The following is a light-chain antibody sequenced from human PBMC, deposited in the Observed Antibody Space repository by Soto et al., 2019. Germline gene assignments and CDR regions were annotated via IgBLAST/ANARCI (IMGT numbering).Light chain of an antibody. Sequence: EIVLTQSPATLSLSPGERATLSCGASQSINSNYLAWYQQKPGLAPRLVIYDTTRRAPGISDRLTGSGSETDFTLTISRLEPEDSAIYYCQQYGSSPTFGQGTRLEIK. V-gene: IGKV3D-20*01. J-gene: IGKJ5*01. CDR3: QQYGSSPT. CDR2: DTT. CDR1: QSINSNY.